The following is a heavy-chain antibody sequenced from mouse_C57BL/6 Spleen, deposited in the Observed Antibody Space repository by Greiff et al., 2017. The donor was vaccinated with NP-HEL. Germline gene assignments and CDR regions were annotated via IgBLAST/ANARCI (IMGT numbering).Heavy chain of an antibody. CDR2: INPNNGGT. D-gene: IGHD3-2*02. V-gene: IGHV1-26*01. CDR3: AREPDSSGYDYAMDY. Sequence: EVKLQQSGPELVKPGASVKISCKASGYTFTDYYMNWVKQSHGKSLEWIGDINPNNGGTSYNQKFKGKATLTVDKSSSTAYMELRSLTSEDSAVYYCAREPDSSGYDYAMDYWGQGTSVTVSS. J-gene: IGHJ4*01. CDR1: GYTFTDYY.